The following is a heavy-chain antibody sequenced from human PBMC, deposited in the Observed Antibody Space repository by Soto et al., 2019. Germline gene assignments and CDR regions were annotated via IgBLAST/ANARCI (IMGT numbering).Heavy chain of an antibody. V-gene: IGHV1-2*04. Sequence: QVQLVQSGAEVKKPGASVKVSCKSSGYTCTGYYMHWVRQAPGQGLEWMGWINSNSGGTNYAQKFQGWVTRTRETSISTASMELSRLRSDDTAVYYCARVATPSYYYDSSGYYGAGWYFDLWGRGTLVTVSS. D-gene: IGHD3-22*01. CDR3: ARVATPSYYYDSSGYYGAGWYFDL. CDR1: GYTCTGYY. J-gene: IGHJ2*01. CDR2: INSNSGGT.